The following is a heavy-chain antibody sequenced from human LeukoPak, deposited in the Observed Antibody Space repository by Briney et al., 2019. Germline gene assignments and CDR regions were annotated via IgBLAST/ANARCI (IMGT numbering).Heavy chain of an antibody. D-gene: IGHD6-6*01. CDR3: VREYSSSSGRAFDM. CDR2: ISTDGSST. CDR1: GFTFSSYW. Sequence: GGSLRLSCAASGFTFSSYWMHWVRQTPGKGPVWVSRISTDGSSTNSVDSVKGRLTISRDNAKNTLYLQMNSLRAEDTAVYYCVREYSSSSGRAFDMWGQGTMVTVSP. V-gene: IGHV3-74*01. J-gene: IGHJ3*02.